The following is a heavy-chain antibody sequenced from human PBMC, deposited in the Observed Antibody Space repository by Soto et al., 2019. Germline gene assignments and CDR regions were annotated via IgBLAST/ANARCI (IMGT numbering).Heavy chain of an antibody. CDR2: INQSGST. D-gene: IGHD6-13*01. Sequence: QVQLQQWGAGLLKPSETLSLTCAVYGGSFSGYYWSWIRQPPGKGLEWIGEINQSGSTNYNPSLKSRVTISVDTSKNQFSLKLSSVTAADTAVYYCARGRIAAAGTSDYWGQGTLVTVSS. CDR1: GGSFSGYY. J-gene: IGHJ4*02. CDR3: ARGRIAAAGTSDY. V-gene: IGHV4-34*01.